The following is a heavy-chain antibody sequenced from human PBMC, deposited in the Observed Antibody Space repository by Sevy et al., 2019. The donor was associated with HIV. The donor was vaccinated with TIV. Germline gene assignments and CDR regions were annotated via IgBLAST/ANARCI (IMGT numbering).Heavy chain of an antibody. CDR3: VKEGRDDFNPYLDF. CDR2: VSRNGGTP. J-gene: IGHJ4*02. CDR1: GFTFGGYM. V-gene: IGHV3-23*01. D-gene: IGHD3-10*01. Sequence: GGSLRLSCAGSGFTFGGYMMNWVRQAPGRGLEWVARVSRNGGTPEYGDSAKGRLTISRDNSKNKVYLQLKELRAEDTALYYCVKEGRDDFNPYLDFWGQGILVTVSS.